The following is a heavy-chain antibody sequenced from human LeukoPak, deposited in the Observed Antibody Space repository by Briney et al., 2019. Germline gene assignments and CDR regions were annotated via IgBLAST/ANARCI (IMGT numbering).Heavy chain of an antibody. J-gene: IGHJ5*02. Sequence: SETLSLTCAVHGGSFSGYYWSWIRQPPGKGLEWIGEINHSGSTNYNPSLKSRVTISVDTSKNQFSLKLSSVTAADTAVYYCARGRVTPRITIFGVVRGSNWFDPWGQGTLVTVSS. CDR3: ARGRVTPRITIFGVVRGSNWFDP. D-gene: IGHD3-3*01. CDR1: GGSFSGYY. CDR2: INHSGST. V-gene: IGHV4-34*01.